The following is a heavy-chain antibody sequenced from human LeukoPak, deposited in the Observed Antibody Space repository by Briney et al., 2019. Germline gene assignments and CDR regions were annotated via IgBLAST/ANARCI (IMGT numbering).Heavy chain of an antibody. CDR1: GGSISSSSYY. CDR2: IYYSGSA. V-gene: IGHV4-39*01. J-gene: IGHJ4*02. CDR3: AIYSGSYSYFDY. D-gene: IGHD1-26*01. Sequence: SETLSLTCTVSGGSISSSSYYWGWIRQPPGKGLEWIGSIYYSGSAYYNPSLRSRVTISVDTSKNQFSLKLSSVTAADTAVYYCAIYSGSYSYFDYWGQGTLVTASS.